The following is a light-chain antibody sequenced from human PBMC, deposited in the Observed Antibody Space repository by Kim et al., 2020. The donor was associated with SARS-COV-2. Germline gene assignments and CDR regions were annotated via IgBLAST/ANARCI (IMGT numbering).Light chain of an antibody. CDR1: TANIGSCYD. J-gene: IGLJ1*01. CDR2: VNS. Sequence: VTHSCTGSTANIGSCYDVHWYQQLPGTAPKLLIYVNSNRPSGFPDRFSGSESGTSASLAITGLQAEDEADYYCQSYDRSLTNCVFGTGTKVTVL. V-gene: IGLV1-40*01. CDR3: QSYDRSLTNCV.